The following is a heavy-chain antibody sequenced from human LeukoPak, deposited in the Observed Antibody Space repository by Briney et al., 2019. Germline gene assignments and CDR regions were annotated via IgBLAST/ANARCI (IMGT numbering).Heavy chain of an antibody. J-gene: IGHJ3*02. CDR2: ISSNGGST. CDR3: ARDSGYSSSSFSDDAFDI. Sequence: GSLRLSCAASGFTFSSYATHWVRQAPGKGLEYVSAISSNGGSTYYANSVKGRFTISRDNSKNTLYLQMGSLRAEDMAVYYCARDSGYSSSSFSDDAFDIWGQGTMVTVSS. CDR1: GFTFSSYA. D-gene: IGHD6-13*01. V-gene: IGHV3-64*01.